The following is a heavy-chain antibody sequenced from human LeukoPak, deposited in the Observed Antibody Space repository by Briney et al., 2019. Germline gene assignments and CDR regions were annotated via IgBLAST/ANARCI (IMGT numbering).Heavy chain of an antibody. CDR2: TSCTSSYI. J-gene: IGHJ4*02. Sequence: TFTSCTSSYIYYADSVKGRFTISRDNAKNSLYLQMNSLRAEDTAVYYCARGRWSFDYWGQGTLVTVSS. D-gene: IGHD5-24*01. CDR3: ARGRWSFDY. V-gene: IGHV3-21*01.